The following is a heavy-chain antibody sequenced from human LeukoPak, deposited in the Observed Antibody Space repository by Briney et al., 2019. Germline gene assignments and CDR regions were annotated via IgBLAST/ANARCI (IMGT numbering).Heavy chain of an antibody. Sequence: GGSLRLSCADSGFTFSSNWMHWVRQAPGKGLVWVSRIASDGSSTDYADSVRGRFTISRDNAKNTLYLQMNSLRAEDTAVYYCTSARYGGNSDYWGPGTLVTVSS. CDR2: IASDGSST. V-gene: IGHV3-74*01. D-gene: IGHD4-23*01. J-gene: IGHJ4*02. CDR1: GFTFSSNW. CDR3: TSARYGGNSDY.